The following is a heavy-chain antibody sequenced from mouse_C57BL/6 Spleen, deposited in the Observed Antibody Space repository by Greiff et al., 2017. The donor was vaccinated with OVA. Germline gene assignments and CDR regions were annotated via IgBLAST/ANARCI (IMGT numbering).Heavy chain of an antibody. V-gene: IGHV1-66*01. CDR3: ARGSDPYYFDY. D-gene: IGHD3-2*02. CDR1: GYSFTSYY. Sequence: VQLQQSGPELVKPGASVKISCKASGYSFTSYYIHWVKQRPGQGLEWIGWIYPGSGNTKYNEKFKGKATLTADTSSSTAYMQLSSLTSEDSAVYYCARGSDPYYFDYWGQGTTLTVSS. CDR2: IYPGSGNT. J-gene: IGHJ2*01.